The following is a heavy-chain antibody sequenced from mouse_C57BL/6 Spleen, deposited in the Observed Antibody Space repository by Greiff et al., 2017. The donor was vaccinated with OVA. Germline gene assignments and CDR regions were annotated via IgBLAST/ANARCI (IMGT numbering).Heavy chain of an antibody. J-gene: IGHJ4*01. CDR1: GYTFTSYW. D-gene: IGHD2-4*01. Sequence: VQLQQPGAELVRPGSSVKLSCKASGYTFTSYWMDWVKQRPGQGLEWIGNIYPSDSETHYNQKFKDKATLTVDKSSSTAYMQLSSLTSEDSAVYYCARYGDDYDAMDYWGQGTSVTVSS. V-gene: IGHV1-61*01. CDR3: ARYGDDYDAMDY. CDR2: IYPSDSET.